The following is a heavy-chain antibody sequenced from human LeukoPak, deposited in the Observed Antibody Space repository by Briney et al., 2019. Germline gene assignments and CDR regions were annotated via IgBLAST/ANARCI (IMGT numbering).Heavy chain of an antibody. CDR1: GFTFSSYW. V-gene: IGHV3-74*01. Sequence: GGSLRLSCAASGFTFSSYWMHWVRQAPGKGLVWVSHINSDGSNTNYADSVKGRFTISRDNAENTLYLQMNSLTAEGTAVYYCARDRGYNLDYWGQGTLVTVSS. CDR2: INSDGSNT. D-gene: IGHD5-24*01. J-gene: IGHJ4*02. CDR3: ARDRGYNLDY.